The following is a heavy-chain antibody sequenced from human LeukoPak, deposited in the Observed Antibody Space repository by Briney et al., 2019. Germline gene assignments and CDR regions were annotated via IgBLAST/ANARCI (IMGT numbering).Heavy chain of an antibody. CDR2: IYYSGST. J-gene: IGHJ5*02. CDR1: GGSISSSSYY. V-gene: IGHV4-39*01. D-gene: IGHD6-19*01. Sequence: SETLSLTCTVSGGSISSSSYYWGWIRQPPGKGLEWIGSIYYSGSTYYNPSLKSRVTISVDTSKNQFSLKLSSVTAADTAVYYCGRHVGGGRQWLYNWFDPWGQGTLVTVSS. CDR3: GRHVGGGRQWLYNWFDP.